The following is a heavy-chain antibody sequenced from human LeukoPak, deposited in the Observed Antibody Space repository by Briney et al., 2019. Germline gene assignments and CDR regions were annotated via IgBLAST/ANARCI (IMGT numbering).Heavy chain of an antibody. D-gene: IGHD5-12*01. CDR2: ISYDGSNI. J-gene: IGHJ6*02. V-gene: IGHV3-30*04. CDR3: ARDRGYSGYDHYYGMDV. CDR1: GFTFSSYA. Sequence: GRSLRLSCAASGFTFSSYAMHWVRQAPGKGLEWVAVISYDGSNIYYADSVKGRFTISRDNSKNTLYLQMNSLRAEDTAVYYCARDRGYSGYDHYYGMDVWGQGTTVTVS.